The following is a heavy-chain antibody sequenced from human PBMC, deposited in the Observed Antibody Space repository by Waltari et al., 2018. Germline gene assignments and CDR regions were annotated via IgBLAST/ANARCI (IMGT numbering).Heavy chain of an antibody. J-gene: IGHJ3*02. CDR2: VSGSGTNT. CDR3: AKAVEIWFYAFDI. Sequence: EVQVLESGGGLVQPGGSLRLSCAASGFPFSSYAMTWVRQAPGKGLGGVARVSGSGTNTNYADAVKGRFTLSRDNSKNTLHLQMNSLRAEDTAVYYCAKAVEIWFYAFDIWGQGTMVTVSS. CDR1: GFPFSSYA. D-gene: IGHD3-10*01. V-gene: IGHV3-23*01.